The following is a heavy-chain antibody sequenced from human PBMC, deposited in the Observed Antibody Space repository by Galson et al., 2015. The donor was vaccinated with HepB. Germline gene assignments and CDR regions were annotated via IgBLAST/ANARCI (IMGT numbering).Heavy chain of an antibody. CDR3: AKDRRSHSSSWYYFDY. CDR2: IRYDGSTK. Sequence: SLRLSCAASGFTFTTYGVHWVRQAPGKGLEWVSFIRYDGSTKYYADSVKGRFTISRDNSKNTLYLQMNSLRAEDTAVYYCAKDRRSHSSSWYYFDYWGQGTLVTVSS. V-gene: IGHV3-30*02. D-gene: IGHD6-13*01. CDR1: GFTFTTYG. J-gene: IGHJ4*02.